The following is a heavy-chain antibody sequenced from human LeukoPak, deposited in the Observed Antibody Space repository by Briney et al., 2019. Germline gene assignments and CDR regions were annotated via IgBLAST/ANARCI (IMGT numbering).Heavy chain of an antibody. V-gene: IGHV1-46*01. CDR2: INPSGGST. J-gene: IGHJ6*03. CDR1: GYTFTSYY. Sequence: ASVKASCKASGYTFTSYYMHWVRQAPGQGLEWMGIINPSGGSTSYAQKFQGRVTMTRDTSTSTVYMELSSLRSEDTAVYYCARDKKVRGGTHLYYYYYMDVWGKGTTVTISS. D-gene: IGHD3-10*01. CDR3: ARDKKVRGGTHLYYYYYMDV.